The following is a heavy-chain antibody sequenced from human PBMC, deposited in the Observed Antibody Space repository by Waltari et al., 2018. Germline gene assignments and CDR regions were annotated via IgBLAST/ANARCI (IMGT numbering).Heavy chain of an antibody. CDR2: ISYDGSNK. D-gene: IGHD6-6*01. CDR3: AKCWRPEGSSSGDYFDY. V-gene: IGHV3-30*18. CDR1: GFTFSSYG. J-gene: IGHJ4*02. Sequence: QVQLVESGGGVVQPGRSLRLSCAASGFTFSSYGMHWVRQAPGKGLEWVAVISYDGSNKYYADSVKGRFTISRDNSKNTLYLQMNSLRAEDTAVYYCAKCWRPEGSSSGDYFDYWGQGTLVTVSS.